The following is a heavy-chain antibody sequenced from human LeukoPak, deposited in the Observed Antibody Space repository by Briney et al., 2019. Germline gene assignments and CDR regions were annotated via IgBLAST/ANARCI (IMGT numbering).Heavy chain of an antibody. CDR3: ARDGYGDYWSDY. V-gene: IGHV3-20*04. Sequence: GGSLRLSCAASGFTFYDYGMSWVRQAPGKGLEWVSGINWNGGSTGYADSVKGRFTISRDNAKNSLYLQMNSLRAEDTALYYCARDGYGDYWSDYWGQGTLVTVSS. CDR2: INWNGGST. D-gene: IGHD4-17*01. CDR1: GFTFYDYG. J-gene: IGHJ4*02.